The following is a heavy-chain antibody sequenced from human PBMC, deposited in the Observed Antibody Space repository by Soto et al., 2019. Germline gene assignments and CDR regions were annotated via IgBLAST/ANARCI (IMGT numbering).Heavy chain of an antibody. CDR1: GGSLSNYG. CDR2: IIPVFGTA. J-gene: IGHJ6*02. Sequence: QVQLVQSGAEVKKPGSSVKVSCKASGGSLSNYGISWVRQAPGQGLEWMGGIIPVFGTANYAQKFQGRVTITADEFTNIVYMDVTRLRSEDTAVYYCARGDATKIVVTTYYAMDVWGQGTTVTVSS. D-gene: IGHD4-17*01. CDR3: ARGDATKIVVTTYYAMDV. V-gene: IGHV1-69*12.